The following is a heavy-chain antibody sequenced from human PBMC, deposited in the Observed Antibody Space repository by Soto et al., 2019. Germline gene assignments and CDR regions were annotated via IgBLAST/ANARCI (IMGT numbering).Heavy chain of an antibody. CDR3: ARDRYGSGSYYQNATYYYYGMDV. CDR2: ISSSSSYI. V-gene: IGHV3-21*01. D-gene: IGHD3-10*01. Sequence: PGGSLRLSCAASGFTFSSYSMNWVRQAPGKGLEWVSSISSSSSYIYYADSVKGRFTISRDNAKNSLYLQMNSLRAEDTAVYYCARDRYGSGSYYQNATYYYYGMDVWGQGTTVTVSS. J-gene: IGHJ6*02. CDR1: GFTFSSYS.